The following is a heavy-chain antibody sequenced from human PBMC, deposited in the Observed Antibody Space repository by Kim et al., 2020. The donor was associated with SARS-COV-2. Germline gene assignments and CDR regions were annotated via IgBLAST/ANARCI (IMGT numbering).Heavy chain of an antibody. V-gene: IGHV3-23*02. J-gene: IGHJ4*02. Sequence: GDSVKGRCRISRDNARNTVTLQVNSLRVEDTAVYYCAKDSGNDFGYQLGCWGQGTLVTVSS. D-gene: IGHD4-17*01. CDR3: AKDSGNDFGYQLGC.